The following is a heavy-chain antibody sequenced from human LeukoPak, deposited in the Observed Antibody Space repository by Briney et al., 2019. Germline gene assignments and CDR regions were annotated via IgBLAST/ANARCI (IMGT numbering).Heavy chain of an antibody. D-gene: IGHD6-13*01. J-gene: IGHJ4*02. V-gene: IGHV3-23*01. CDR3: AQGTPTGYGTSWFDY. CDR1: GFTFSSYA. Sequence: PGGSLRLSCAASGFTFSSYAMSWVRQAPGKGLEWVSLITGSGGNTYSADSVKGRFTISRDNSKNRLYLQMSSLRAEDTAIYYCAQGTPTGYGTSWFDYWGQGTLVTVSS. CDR2: ITGSGGNT.